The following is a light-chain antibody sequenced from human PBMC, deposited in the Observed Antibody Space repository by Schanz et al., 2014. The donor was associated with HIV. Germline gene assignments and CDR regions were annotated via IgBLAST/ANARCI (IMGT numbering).Light chain of an antibody. CDR1: SSDVGGYNY. V-gene: IGLV2-14*03. CDR2: DVS. Sequence: QSALTQPASVSGTPGQSITISCTGSSSDVGGYNYVSWYQQHPDKAPKLMIYDVSDRPSGVSNRFSGSKSGNTASLTISGLQAEDEADYYCSSYTTSITLAFGTGTKLTVL. J-gene: IGLJ1*01. CDR3: SSYTTSITLA.